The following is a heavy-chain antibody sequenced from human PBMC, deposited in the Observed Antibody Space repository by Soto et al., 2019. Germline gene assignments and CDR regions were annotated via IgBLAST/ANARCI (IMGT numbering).Heavy chain of an antibody. Sequence: GASVKVSCKASGGTFSSYAISWVRQAPGQRLEWMGGIIPIFGTANYAQKFQGRVTITADESTSTAYMELSSLRSEDTAVYYCARAHANLIAARLNYYYGMDVWGQGTTVTVSS. J-gene: IGHJ6*02. CDR2: IIPIFGTA. V-gene: IGHV1-69*13. CDR3: ARAHANLIAARLNYYYGMDV. CDR1: GGTFSSYA. D-gene: IGHD6-6*01.